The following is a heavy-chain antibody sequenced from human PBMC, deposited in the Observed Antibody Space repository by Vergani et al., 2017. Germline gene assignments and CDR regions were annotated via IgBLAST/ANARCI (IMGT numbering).Heavy chain of an antibody. Sequence: QVQLVQSGAAVKKPGASVKVSCKASGYTFTSYDINWVRQATGQGLEWMGWMNPNSGNTGYAQKYQGRVTMTRNTSISTAYMELSSLRSEDTAVYYCARSLSRDGYNFDYYYGMDVWGQGTTVTVSS. D-gene: IGHD5-24*01. CDR1: GYTFTSYD. CDR2: MNPNSGNT. V-gene: IGHV1-8*01. J-gene: IGHJ6*02. CDR3: ARSLSRDGYNFDYYYGMDV.